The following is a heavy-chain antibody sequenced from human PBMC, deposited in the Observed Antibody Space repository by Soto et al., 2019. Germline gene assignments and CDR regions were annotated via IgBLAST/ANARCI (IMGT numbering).Heavy chain of an antibody. Sequence: SETLSLTCTVSGGSISSYYWSWIRQPPGKGLEWIGYIYYSGSTNYNPSLKSRVTISVDTSKNQFSLKLSSVTAADTAVYYCARVEQWLALDYWGQGTLVTVSS. D-gene: IGHD6-19*01. J-gene: IGHJ4*02. V-gene: IGHV4-59*01. CDR2: IYYSGST. CDR1: GGSISSYY. CDR3: ARVEQWLALDY.